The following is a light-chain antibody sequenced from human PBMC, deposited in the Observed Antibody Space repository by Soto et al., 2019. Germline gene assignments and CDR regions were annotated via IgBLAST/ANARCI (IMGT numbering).Light chain of an antibody. CDR3: QQRSNWPWT. CDR1: QSISRY. V-gene: IGKV3-11*01. CDR2: DAS. Sequence: EMVLTQSPATLSLSPGERATLSCRASQSISRYLAWYQQKPGQAPRLLIYDASNRATGIPARFSGRGSGTDFTLTISSLEPEDFAVYYCQQRSNWPWTFGQGTKVEIK. J-gene: IGKJ1*01.